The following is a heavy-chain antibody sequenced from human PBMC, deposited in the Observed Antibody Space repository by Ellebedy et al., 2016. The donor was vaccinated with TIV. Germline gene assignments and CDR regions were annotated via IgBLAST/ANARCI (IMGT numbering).Heavy chain of an antibody. V-gene: IGHV1-18*01. J-gene: IGHJ4*02. CDR3: ARDLSRIAVAVD. Sequence: AASVKVSCKASGYTFTSYVISWVRQAPGQGLAWMGWSSAHNGNRNHAQRLQGRVTMTTDTSTTTAYMELRSLRSDDTAVYYCARDLSRIAVAVDWGQGTLVTVSS. CDR1: GYTFTSYV. CDR2: SSAHNGNR. D-gene: IGHD6-19*01.